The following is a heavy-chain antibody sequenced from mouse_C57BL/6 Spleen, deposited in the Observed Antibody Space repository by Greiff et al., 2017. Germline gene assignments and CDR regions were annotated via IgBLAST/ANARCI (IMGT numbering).Heavy chain of an antibody. V-gene: IGHV1-15*01. J-gene: IGHJ1*03. Sequence: QVQLQQSGAELVRPGASVTLSCKASGYTFTDYEMHLVKQTPVHGLEWIGAIDPETGGTAFNQKFMGKAILTADKSSSTAYMDLRSLASEGSAVYYCTPSGSSYWYFDVWGTGTTLTGAS. CDR1: GYTFTDYE. D-gene: IGHD1-1*01. CDR2: IDPETGGT. CDR3: TPSGSSYWYFDV.